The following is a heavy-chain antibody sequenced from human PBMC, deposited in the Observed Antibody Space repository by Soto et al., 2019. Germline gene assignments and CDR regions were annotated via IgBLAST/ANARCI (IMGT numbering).Heavy chain of an antibody. D-gene: IGHD3-3*01. V-gene: IGHV4-59*01. Sequence: PSETLSLTCTVSGGSISSYYWSWIRPPPGKGLEWIGYIYYSGSTNYNPSLKSRVTISVDTSKNQFSPKLSSVTAADTAVYYCARQHDFWSGYNWFDPWGQGTLVTVSS. CDR1: GGSISSYY. CDR2: IYYSGST. J-gene: IGHJ5*02. CDR3: ARQHDFWSGYNWFDP.